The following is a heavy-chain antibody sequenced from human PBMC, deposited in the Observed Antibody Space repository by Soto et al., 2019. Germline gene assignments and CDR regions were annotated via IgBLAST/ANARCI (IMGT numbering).Heavy chain of an antibody. D-gene: IGHD1-1*01. Sequence: GWSLRLSFAASGFTFSNYAMHWVRPAPGKGLEWVALTSYDGNNEYYTDSVKGRFTISRDNSKNTLFLQMNSPRPEDTAVYYCAKDKGVFNWATSYFDYWGQGALVTVSS. V-gene: IGHV3-30*18. CDR2: TSYDGNNE. J-gene: IGHJ4*02. CDR1: GFTFSNYA. CDR3: AKDKGVFNWATSYFDY.